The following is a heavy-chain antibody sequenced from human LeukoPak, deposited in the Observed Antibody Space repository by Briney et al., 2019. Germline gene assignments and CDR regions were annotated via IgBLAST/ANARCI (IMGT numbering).Heavy chain of an antibody. D-gene: IGHD6-19*01. CDR1: GFSFSNYG. CDR3: AEAGQPRTITVAGKYFFDY. CDR2: ITASGSTT. V-gene: IGHV3-23*01. Sequence: GGSLRLSCATSGFSFSNYGMAWVRQAPGKGLEWVSVITASGSTTYYADSVQGRFTISRDNSKNTLSLQMNSLRAEDTAVYYCAEAGQPRTITVAGKYFFDYWGQGTLVTVSS. J-gene: IGHJ4*02.